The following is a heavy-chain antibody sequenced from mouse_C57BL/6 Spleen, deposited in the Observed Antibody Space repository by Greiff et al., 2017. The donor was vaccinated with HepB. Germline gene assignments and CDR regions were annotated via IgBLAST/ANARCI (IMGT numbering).Heavy chain of an antibody. V-gene: IGHV5-9-1*02. D-gene: IGHD1-1*01. CDR1: GFTFSSYA. Sequence: EVKLVESGEGLVKPGGSLKLSCAASGFTFSSYAMSWVRQTPEKRLEWVAYISSGGDYIYYADTVKGRFTISRDNARNTLYLQMSSLKSEDTAMYYCTRDIYYYGSSYAFAYWGQGTLVTVSA. J-gene: IGHJ3*01. CDR2: ISSGGDYI. CDR3: TRDIYYYGSSYAFAY.